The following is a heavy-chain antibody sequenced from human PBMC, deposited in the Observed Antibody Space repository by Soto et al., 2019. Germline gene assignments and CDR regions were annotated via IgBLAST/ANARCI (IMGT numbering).Heavy chain of an antibody. CDR2: IIPIFGTA. CDR1: GGTFSSYA. D-gene: IGHD3-3*01. J-gene: IGHJ6*02. Sequence: ASVKVSCKASGGTFSSYAISWVRQAPGRGLEWMGGIIPIFGTANYAQKFQGRVTITADESTSTAYMELSSLRSEDTAVYYCARDERYDFWSGYYKTLYYYYGMDVWGQGTTVTVSS. V-gene: IGHV1-69*13. CDR3: ARDERYDFWSGYYKTLYYYYGMDV.